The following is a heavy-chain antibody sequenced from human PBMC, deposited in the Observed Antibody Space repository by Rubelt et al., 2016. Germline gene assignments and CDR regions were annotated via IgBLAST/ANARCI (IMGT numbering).Heavy chain of an antibody. CDR3: ARLETTVTKRSFDY. CDR1: GGSISSSSYY. D-gene: IGHD4-17*01. J-gene: IGHJ4*02. CDR2: IYYSGRT. Sequence: QLQLQESGPGLVEPSETLSLTCTVSGGSISSSSYYWGWIRQPPGKGLEWIGTIYYSGRTYSNPSLKSRVNISVDTSNNQFPLKWSAVTSADTAVYFCARLETTVTKRSFDYWGQGTLVTVSS. V-gene: IGHV4-39*07.